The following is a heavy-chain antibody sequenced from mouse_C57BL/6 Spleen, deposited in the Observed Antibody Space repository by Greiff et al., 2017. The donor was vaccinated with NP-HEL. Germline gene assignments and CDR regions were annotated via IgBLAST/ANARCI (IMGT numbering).Heavy chain of an antibody. CDR2: ISSGGSYT. CDR1: GFTFSSYG. J-gene: IGHJ2*01. D-gene: IGHD4-1*01. V-gene: IGHV5-6*01. Sequence: EVQRVESGGDLVKPGGSLKLSCAASGFTFSSYGMSWVRQTPDKRLEWVATISSGGSYTYYPDSVKGRFTISRDNAKNTLYLQMSSLKSEDTAMYYCARQSGTESYYFDYWGQGTTLTVSS. CDR3: ARQSGTESYYFDY.